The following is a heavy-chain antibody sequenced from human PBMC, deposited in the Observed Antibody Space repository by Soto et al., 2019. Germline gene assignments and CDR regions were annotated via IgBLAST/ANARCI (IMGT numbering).Heavy chain of an antibody. Sequence: EVQLVESGGGLVQPGGSVRLSCAASGFTFSSYSMNWVRQAPGKGLEWVSYISSSSSTIYYADSVKGRFTISRDNAKNSLYLQMNSLRDEDTAVYYCARKNTYYYDSSGRMDVWGQRTTVTVSS. D-gene: IGHD3-22*01. CDR1: GFTFSSYS. CDR2: ISSSSSTI. CDR3: ARKNTYYYDSSGRMDV. J-gene: IGHJ6*02. V-gene: IGHV3-48*02.